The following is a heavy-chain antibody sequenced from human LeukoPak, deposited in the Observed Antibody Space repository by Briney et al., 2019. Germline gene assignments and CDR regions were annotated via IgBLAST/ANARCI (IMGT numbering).Heavy chain of an antibody. CDR1: GGSFSGYY. CDR3: ARAAYCSGGSCYYNYYGMDV. CDR2: INHSGGT. V-gene: IGHV4-34*01. J-gene: IGHJ6*04. Sequence: PSETLSLTCAVYGGSFSGYYWSWIRQPPGKGLEWIGEINHSGGTNYNPSLKSRATISVDTSKNQFSLKLSSVTAADTAVYYCARAAYCSGGSCYYNYYGMDVWGKGTTVTVSS. D-gene: IGHD2-15*01.